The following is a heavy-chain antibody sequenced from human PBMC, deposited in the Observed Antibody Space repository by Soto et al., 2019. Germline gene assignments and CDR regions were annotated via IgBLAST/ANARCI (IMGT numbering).Heavy chain of an antibody. CDR3: ARTYGGNSWVGY. Sequence: SETLSLTCTVSGGSISSGGYYWSWIRQHPGKGLEWIGYIYYSGSTYYNPSLKSRVTISVDTSKNQFSLKLSSVTAADTAVYYCARTYGGNSWVGYWGQGTLVTVSS. V-gene: IGHV4-31*03. CDR2: IYYSGST. CDR1: GGSISSGGYY. D-gene: IGHD2-21*02. J-gene: IGHJ4*02.